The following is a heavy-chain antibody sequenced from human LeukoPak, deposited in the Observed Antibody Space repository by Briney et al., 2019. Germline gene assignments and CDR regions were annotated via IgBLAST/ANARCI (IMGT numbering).Heavy chain of an antibody. Sequence: GGSLRLSCAASGFTLSSYWMSWVRQAPGKGLEWVANIKQDGSEKYYVDSVKGRFTISRDNSKNTVYLQMNSLRGEDTAVYYCASTAAATDPPGFWGQGTLVTVSS. CDR3: ASTAAATDPPGF. CDR1: GFTLSSYW. CDR2: IKQDGSEK. D-gene: IGHD6-13*01. V-gene: IGHV3-7*01. J-gene: IGHJ4*02.